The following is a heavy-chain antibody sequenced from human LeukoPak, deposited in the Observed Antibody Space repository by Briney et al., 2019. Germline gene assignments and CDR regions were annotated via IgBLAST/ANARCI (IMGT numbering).Heavy chain of an antibody. V-gene: IGHV1-69*01. CDR3: ARGRYYYDNSGYPYYFDY. D-gene: IGHD3-22*01. J-gene: IGHJ4*02. Sequence: SVKVSCKASGGTFSSYAISWVRQAPGQGLEWMGGIIPIFGTANYAQKFQGRVTITADESTSTAYMELSSLRSEDTAVYYCARGRYYYDNSGYPYYFDYWGQGTLVTVSS. CDR1: GGTFSSYA. CDR2: IIPIFGTA.